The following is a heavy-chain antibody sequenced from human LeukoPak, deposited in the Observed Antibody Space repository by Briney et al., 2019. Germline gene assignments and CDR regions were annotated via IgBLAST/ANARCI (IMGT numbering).Heavy chain of an antibody. Sequence: PSETLSLTCTVSGGSISSSSYYWGWIRQPPGKGLEWIGNIYYSGSTYYSPSLKSRVTISVDTSKNQFSLKLSSVTAADTAVYYCARSSYYYDSSGYYRVDAFDIWGQGTMVTVSS. CDR2: IYYSGST. CDR3: ARSSYYYDSSGYYRVDAFDI. D-gene: IGHD3-22*01. V-gene: IGHV4-39*07. J-gene: IGHJ3*02. CDR1: GGSISSSSYY.